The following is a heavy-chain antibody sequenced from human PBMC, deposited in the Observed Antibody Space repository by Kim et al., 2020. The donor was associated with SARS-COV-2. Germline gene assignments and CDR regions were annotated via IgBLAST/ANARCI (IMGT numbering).Heavy chain of an antibody. J-gene: IGHJ6*02. D-gene: IGHD3-10*01. Sequence: SVKGRFTISRDKSRNTLYLQMSSLRAEDTAVYYCAKTMVRGVDYYYGMDVWGQGTTVTVSS. V-gene: IGHV3-23*01. CDR3: AKTMVRGVDYYYGMDV.